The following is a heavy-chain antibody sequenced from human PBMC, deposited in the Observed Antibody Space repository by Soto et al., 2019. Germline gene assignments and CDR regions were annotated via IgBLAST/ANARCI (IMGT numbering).Heavy chain of an antibody. CDR2: ISAYNGNT. J-gene: IGHJ6*02. CDR1: GYTFTSYG. Sequence: GASVKVSCKASGYTFTSYGISWVRQAPGQGLEWMGWISAYNGNTNYAQKLQGRVTMTTDTSTSTAYMELRSLRSDDTAVYYCARSAMVTGYYYYGMDGWGQGTTVTVSS. CDR3: ARSAMVTGYYYYGMDG. V-gene: IGHV1-18*04. D-gene: IGHD5-18*01.